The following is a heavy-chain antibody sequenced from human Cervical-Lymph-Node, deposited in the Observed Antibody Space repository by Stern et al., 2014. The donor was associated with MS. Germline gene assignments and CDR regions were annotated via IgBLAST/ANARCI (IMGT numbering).Heavy chain of an antibody. CDR2: IKEDGTEK. Sequence: QLVQSGGGLVQPGGSLRLSCAASGMTVSFSWMSWVRQAPGKGLEWVANIKEDGTEKFYVDSVKGRFTISRDNSKNTLYLQMNNLRAEDTAVYYCARDTWYGGCFDPWGQGTLVTVSS. J-gene: IGHJ5*02. D-gene: IGHD6-13*01. CDR1: GMTVSFSW. V-gene: IGHV3-7*01. CDR3: ARDTWYGGCFDP.